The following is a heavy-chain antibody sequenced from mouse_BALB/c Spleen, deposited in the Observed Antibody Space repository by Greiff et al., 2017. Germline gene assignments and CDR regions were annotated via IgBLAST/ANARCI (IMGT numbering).Heavy chain of an antibody. J-gene: IGHJ2*01. CDR2: ISYDGSN. D-gene: IGHD1-1*01. CDR1: GYSITSGYY. CDR3: ARSSFITTVVYFDY. Sequence: EVKLQESGPGLVKPSQSLSLTCSVTGYSITSGYYWNWIRQFPGNKLEWMGYISYDGSNNYNPSLKNRISITRDTSKNQFFLKLNSVTTEDTATYYCARSSFITTVVYFDYWGQGTTLTVSS. V-gene: IGHV3-6*02.